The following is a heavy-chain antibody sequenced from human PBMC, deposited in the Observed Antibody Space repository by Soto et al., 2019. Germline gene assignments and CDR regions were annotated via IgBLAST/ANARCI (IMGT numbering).Heavy chain of an antibody. CDR1: GYTFTSYW. J-gene: IGHJ5*02. CDR2: IYPVDSDT. D-gene: IGHD6-6*01. Sequence: GESLKISCQASGYTFTSYWIVLVLHTPGKGLEWGGIIYPVDSDTRYSPSFQGQVIISADKSISTAYLQWSSLKASDTAIYYCAGKGSSSSIYWFGPWGQGTLVTVSS. CDR3: AGKGSSSSIYWFGP. V-gene: IGHV5-51*01.